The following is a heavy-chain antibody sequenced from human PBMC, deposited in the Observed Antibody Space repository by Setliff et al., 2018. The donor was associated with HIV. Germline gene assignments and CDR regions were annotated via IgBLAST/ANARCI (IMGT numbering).Heavy chain of an antibody. Sequence: GASVKVSCKASGYTFTGYYLHWVRQAPGQGLEWMGWIDPNSGDTNYGQKFQGRVSMTRDTSISTVYMELSSLRSDDTAVYYCARAAGYSSSWHRYAFEIWGQGTMVTVSS. CDR1: GYTFTGYY. CDR2: IDPNSGDT. V-gene: IGHV1-2*02. J-gene: IGHJ3*02. D-gene: IGHD6-13*01. CDR3: ARAAGYSSSWHRYAFEI.